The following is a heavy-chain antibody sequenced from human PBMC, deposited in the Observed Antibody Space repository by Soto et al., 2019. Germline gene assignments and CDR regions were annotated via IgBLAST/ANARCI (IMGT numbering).Heavy chain of an antibody. CDR1: GGSISSSNW. V-gene: IGHV4-4*02. CDR3: ARATPPTYSSSN. J-gene: IGHJ4*02. Sequence: PSETLSLTCAVSGGSISSSNWWSWVRQPPGKGLEWIGEIYHSGSTNYNPSLKSRVTISVHKSKNQFSLKLSSVTAADTAVYYCARATPPTYSSSNWGQGTLVTVSS. D-gene: IGHD6-13*01. CDR2: IYHSGST.